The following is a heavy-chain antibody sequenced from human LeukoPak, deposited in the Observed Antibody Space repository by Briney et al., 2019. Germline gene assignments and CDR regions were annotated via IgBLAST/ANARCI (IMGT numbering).Heavy chain of an antibody. CDR1: GGSISSYY. J-gene: IGHJ5*02. CDR3: ARHNDYGAPRLVWFDP. D-gene: IGHD4-17*01. CDR2: IYTSGST. Sequence: AESLSLTCTVSGGSISSYYWSWIRQPPGGGLEWIGYIYTSGSTNYNPSLKSRVTISVDTSKNQFSLKLSSVTAADTAVYYCARHNDYGAPRLVWFDPWGQGTLVTVSS. V-gene: IGHV4-4*09.